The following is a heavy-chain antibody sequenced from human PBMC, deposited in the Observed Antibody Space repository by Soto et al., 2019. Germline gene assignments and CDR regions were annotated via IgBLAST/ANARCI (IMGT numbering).Heavy chain of an antibody. CDR3: ASSAKQKTYYYCYYMDV. CDR1: GGSISSGGYY. D-gene: IGHD6-25*01. CDR2: IYYSGST. J-gene: IGHJ6*03. V-gene: IGHV4-31*03. Sequence: QVQLQESGPGLVKPSQTLSLTCTVSGGSISSGGYYWSWIRQHPGKGLEWIGYIYYSGSTYYNPSLKSRVTISVDTSKNQYSLKLSSVTAADTAVYYCASSAKQKTYYYCYYMDVWGKGTTVTVAS.